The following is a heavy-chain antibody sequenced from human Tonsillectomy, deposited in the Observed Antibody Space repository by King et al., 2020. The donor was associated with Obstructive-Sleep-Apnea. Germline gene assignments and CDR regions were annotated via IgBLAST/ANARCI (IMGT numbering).Heavy chain of an antibody. Sequence: VQLVESGGGLVQPGGSLRLSCAASGFTFDSYAMSWFRQAPGKGLEWVSAINIRGTPFYADSVKGRFTISRDNSKYTVDLQVNSLRAEDTAFYYCAKEGGGSGVYWVDSWGQGTLVTVSS. J-gene: IGHJ5*01. CDR3: AKEGGGSGVYWVDS. D-gene: IGHD3-10*01. V-gene: IGHV3-23*04. CDR1: GFTFDSYA. CDR2: INIRGTP.